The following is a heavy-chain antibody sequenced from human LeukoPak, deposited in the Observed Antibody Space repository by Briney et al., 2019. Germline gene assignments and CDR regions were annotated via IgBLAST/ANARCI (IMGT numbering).Heavy chain of an antibody. CDR3: AKDMSYYYYYGMDA. CDR2: ISWNTGSI. CDR1: GGTFDDYA. J-gene: IGHJ6*02. V-gene: IGHV3-9*01. Sequence: GGALTLSCAASGGTFDDYARHWVRQAPGKGLEWVGAISWNTGSIGYAASVKGRFTISRDNAKTSLYLQMNSLRAEDTALYYCAKDMSYYYYYGMDASGQGTTVTASS.